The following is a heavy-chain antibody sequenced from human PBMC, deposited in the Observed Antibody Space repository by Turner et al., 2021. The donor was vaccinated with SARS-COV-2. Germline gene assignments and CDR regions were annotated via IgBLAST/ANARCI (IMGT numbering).Heavy chain of an antibody. D-gene: IGHD5-18*01. CDR2: IYHGGST. CDR3: ARLYTYAEFYFDY. CDR1: GGSISNYY. J-gene: IGHJ4*02. Sequence: QVQLQDSGPGLVMPSETLSLTCPVSGGSISNYYWSWLRQPPGKGLEWIGYIYHGGSTKYNPSLKSRVTIAVDTSKNQFSLILSSVTAADTAVYYCARLYTYAEFYFDYWGQGALVTVSS. V-gene: IGHV4-59*08.